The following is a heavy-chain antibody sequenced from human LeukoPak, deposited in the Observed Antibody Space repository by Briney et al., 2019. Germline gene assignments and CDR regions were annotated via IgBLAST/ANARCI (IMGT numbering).Heavy chain of an antibody. Sequence: RASVKVSCKASGYTFTSYYMHWVRQAPGQGLEWMGIINPSGGSTSYAQKFQGRVTMTRDTSTSTVYMELSSLRSEDTAVYYCARNHGSSFRGGYYYGSGSYSSPAPFDYWGQGTLVTVSS. D-gene: IGHD3-10*01. CDR2: INPSGGST. CDR3: ARNHGSSFRGGYYYGSGSYSSPAPFDY. CDR1: GYTFTSYY. J-gene: IGHJ4*02. V-gene: IGHV1-46*01.